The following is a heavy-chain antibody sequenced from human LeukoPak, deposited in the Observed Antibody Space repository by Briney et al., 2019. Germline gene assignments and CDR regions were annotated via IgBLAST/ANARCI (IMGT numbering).Heavy chain of an antibody. D-gene: IGHD1-26*01. CDR3: VRNGYYSVDS. CDR2: IHGSGRT. J-gene: IGHJ4*02. Sequence: SETLSLTCAVSGDSINNNRWWSWVRQSSGQGLEWLGEIHGSGRTNYNPSLKSRVIISVDNSKNQFSLKVNSMTAADTAMYFCVRNGYYSVDSWGQGTLVTVSS. V-gene: IGHV4-4*02. CDR1: GDSINNNRW.